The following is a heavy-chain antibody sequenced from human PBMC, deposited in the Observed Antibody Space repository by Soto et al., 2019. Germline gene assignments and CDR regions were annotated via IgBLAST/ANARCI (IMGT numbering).Heavy chain of an antibody. D-gene: IGHD3-10*02. V-gene: IGHV3-23*01. CDR3: AKELVFGLNWFDP. CDR1: GFTFSSYS. CDR2: ISRSSDNI. Sequence: PGGSLRLSCAASGFTFSSYSMIWVRQAPGKGLEWVSAISRSSDNILYADSVKGRFTISRDNSKNTLYLQMNSLRAEDTAVYYCAKELVFGLNWFDPWGQGTLVTVSS. J-gene: IGHJ5*02.